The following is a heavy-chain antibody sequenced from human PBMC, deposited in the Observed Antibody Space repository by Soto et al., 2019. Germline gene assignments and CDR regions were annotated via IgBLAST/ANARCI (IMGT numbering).Heavy chain of an antibody. D-gene: IGHD6-19*01. CDR3: TTEMRHSSGWNGAFDI. V-gene: IGHV4-59*01. J-gene: IGHJ3*02. CDR2: IYYSVST. Sequence: LSLTCTVSGGSISSYYWIWIRQPPVKGLEWIGYIYYSVSTNYNPSLKSRVTISVDTSKNQFSLKLSSVTAADTAVYYCTTEMRHSSGWNGAFDIWGQGTMVTVSS. CDR1: GGSISSYY.